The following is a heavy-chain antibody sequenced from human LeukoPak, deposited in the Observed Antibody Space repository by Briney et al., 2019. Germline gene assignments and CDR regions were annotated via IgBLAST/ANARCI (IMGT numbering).Heavy chain of an antibody. CDR1: GGSISSYY. CDR3: ARVSGSIFGVVIDSRLFFDP. J-gene: IGHJ5*02. CDR2: IYYSGST. V-gene: IGHV4-59*01. Sequence: SETLSLTCTVSGGSISSYYWSWIRQPPGKGLEWIGYIYYSGSTNYNPSLKSRATISVDTSKNQFSLKLSSVTAADTAVYYCARVSGSIFGVVIDSRLFFDPWGQGTLVTVSS. D-gene: IGHD3-3*01.